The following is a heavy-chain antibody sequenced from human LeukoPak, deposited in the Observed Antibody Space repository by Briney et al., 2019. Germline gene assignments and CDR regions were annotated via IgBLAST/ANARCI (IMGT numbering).Heavy chain of an antibody. CDR2: ISSSGSTI. CDR3: ARLSAMLRGPEAFYYFEY. J-gene: IGHJ4*02. V-gene: IGHV3-11*04. CDR1: GFTFSDYY. Sequence: PGGSLRLSCAASGFTFSDYYMSWIRQAPGKGLEWVSYISSSGSTIYYADSVKGRFTISRDDAKNSLYLQMNSLRADDTAVNYCARLSAMLRGPEAFYYFEYWGQGTLVTVSS. D-gene: IGHD3-10*01.